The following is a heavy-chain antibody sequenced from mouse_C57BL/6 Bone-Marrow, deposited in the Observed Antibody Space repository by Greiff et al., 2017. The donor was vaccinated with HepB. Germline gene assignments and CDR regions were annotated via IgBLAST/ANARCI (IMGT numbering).Heavy chain of an antibody. CDR3: ARGAFGGYYLDY. J-gene: IGHJ2*01. V-gene: IGHV1-81*01. CDR2: IYPRSGNT. Sequence: VQLQQSGAELARPGASVKLSCKASGYTFTSYGISWVKQRTGQGLEWIGEIYPRSGNTYYNEKFKGKATLTADKSSSTAYMELRSLTSEDSAVYFCARGAFGGYYLDYWGQGTTLTVSS. CDR1: GYTFTSYG.